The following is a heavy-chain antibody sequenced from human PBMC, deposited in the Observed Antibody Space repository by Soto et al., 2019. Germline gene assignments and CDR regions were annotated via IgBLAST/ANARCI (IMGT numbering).Heavy chain of an antibody. CDR1: GGSISSGDYY. Sequence: QVQLQESGPGLVKPSQTLSLTCTVSGGSISSGDYYWSWIRQPPGKGLEWIGYIYYSGSTYYHPSLKSRVTISVDTSKNQFSLKLSSVTAADTAVYYCVRLDRSFGFGGVIVFDYWGQGTLVTVSS. CDR3: VRLDRSFGFGGVIVFDY. J-gene: IGHJ4*02. V-gene: IGHV4-30-4*01. D-gene: IGHD3-16*02. CDR2: IYYSGST.